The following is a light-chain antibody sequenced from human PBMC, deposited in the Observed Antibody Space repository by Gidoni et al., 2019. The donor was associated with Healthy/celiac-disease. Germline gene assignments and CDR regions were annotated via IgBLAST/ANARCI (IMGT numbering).Light chain of an antibody. V-gene: IGKV1-39*01. CDR3: QQSYSTPLA. Sequence: DIQMTQSPSSLSASVGDRVTITCRASQSISSYLNWYQQKPGKAPKLLIYAASSLQSGVPSRFSSSGSGTDFTLTISSLQPEDFATYYCQQSYSTPLAFGQXTKVEIK. J-gene: IGKJ1*01. CDR1: QSISSY. CDR2: AAS.